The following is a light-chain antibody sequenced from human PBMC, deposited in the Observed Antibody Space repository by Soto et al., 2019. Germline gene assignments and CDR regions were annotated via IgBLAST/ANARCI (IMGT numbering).Light chain of an antibody. CDR1: GGSIANNY. J-gene: IGLJ3*02. CDR3: HSYDSGALGV. V-gene: IGLV6-57*04. CDR2: QDN. Sequence: NFMLTQPHSVSESPGKTVTISCTRSGGSIANNYVQWYQQRPGSAPTPVIFQDNERPSGVPDRFSASIDSSSNSASLTISGLGSEGEAYYYFHSYDSGALGVLGGGTKRTVL.